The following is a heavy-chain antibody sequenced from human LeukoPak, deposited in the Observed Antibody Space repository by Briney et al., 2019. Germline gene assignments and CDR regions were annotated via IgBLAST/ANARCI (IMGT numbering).Heavy chain of an antibody. Sequence: PSETLSLTRTVSGGSISSSTYYWGWIRQPPGKGLEWIGSIYYSGSTYYSPSLKSRVTISVDTSKNQFSLKLSSVTAADTAVYYCARHLLGGDYSEYFDYWGQGTLVTVSS. D-gene: IGHD4-17*01. J-gene: IGHJ4*02. V-gene: IGHV4-39*01. CDR2: IYYSGST. CDR3: ARHLLGGDYSEYFDY. CDR1: GGSISSSTYY.